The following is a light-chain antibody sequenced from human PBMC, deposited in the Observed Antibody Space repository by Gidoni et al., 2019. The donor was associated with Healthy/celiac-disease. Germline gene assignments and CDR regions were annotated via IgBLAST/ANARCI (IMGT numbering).Light chain of an antibody. CDR1: QSISSY. V-gene: IGKV1-39*01. Sequence: DIQMTQSPSSLSASVGDRVTITCRASQSISSYLNWYQQKPGKAPKLLIYAASSLQSGVPSRFSGSGSGTDFTLTISSLQPEDFATYYCQQSYSTRRDERPQPYSWTFGQGTKVEIK. CDR2: AAS. J-gene: IGKJ1*01. CDR3: QQSYSTRRDERPQPYSWT.